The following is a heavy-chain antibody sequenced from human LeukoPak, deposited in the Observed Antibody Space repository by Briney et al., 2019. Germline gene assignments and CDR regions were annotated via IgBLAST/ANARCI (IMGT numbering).Heavy chain of an antibody. Sequence: GGSLRLSCAASGFTFSSYAMSWVRQAPGKGLEWVSAISGSGGSTYYADSVKGRFTISRDNSKNTLYLQMNSLRAEDTAVYYCAKDLGPIVVVPAAIDYWGQGTLVTVSS. J-gene: IGHJ4*02. D-gene: IGHD2-2*01. CDR3: AKDLGPIVVVPAAIDY. V-gene: IGHV3-23*01. CDR2: ISGSGGST. CDR1: GFTFSSYA.